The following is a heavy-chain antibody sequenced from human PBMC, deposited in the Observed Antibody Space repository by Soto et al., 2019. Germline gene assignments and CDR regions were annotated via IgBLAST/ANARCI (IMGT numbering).Heavy chain of an antibody. V-gene: IGHV1-69*13. CDR2: IIPIFGTA. J-gene: IGHJ3*02. CDR3: ARGGGVGATWLDAFDI. Sequence: SVKVSCKASGGTFSSYAISWVRQAPGQGLEWMGGIIPIFGTADYAQKFQGRVTITADESTSTAYMELSSLRSEDTAVYYCARGGGVGATWLDAFDIWGQGTMVTV. CDR1: GGTFSSYA. D-gene: IGHD1-26*01.